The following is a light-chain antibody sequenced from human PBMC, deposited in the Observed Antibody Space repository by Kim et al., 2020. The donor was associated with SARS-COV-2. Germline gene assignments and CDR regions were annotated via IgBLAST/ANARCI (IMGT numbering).Light chain of an antibody. Sequence: GQWFTISCTGSNSDIGGYNFVSWYHQHPGKAPKLIIYDVTKRPSGVSDRFSGSKSGNTASLIISGLQADDEADYYCSSYTSSKTWVFGGGTKLTVL. CDR2: DVT. CDR1: NSDIGGYNF. V-gene: IGLV2-14*03. J-gene: IGLJ3*02. CDR3: SSYTSSKTWV.